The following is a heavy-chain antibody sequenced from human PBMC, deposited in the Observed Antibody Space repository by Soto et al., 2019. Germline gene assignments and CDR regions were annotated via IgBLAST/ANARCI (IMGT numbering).Heavy chain of an antibody. CDR1: GFTFSNYA. J-gene: IGHJ4*02. V-gene: IGHV3-23*01. CDR2: ISNSAGST. Sequence: GGSLRLSCAASGFTFSNYAMSWVRQAPGKGLEWVSGISNSAGSTYYADSVKGRFTISRDNSKNALYLHLNSLRAEDTAVYYCARGISYYDSSGYYSDYWGQGTLVTVSS. CDR3: ARGISYYDSSGYYSDY. D-gene: IGHD3-22*01.